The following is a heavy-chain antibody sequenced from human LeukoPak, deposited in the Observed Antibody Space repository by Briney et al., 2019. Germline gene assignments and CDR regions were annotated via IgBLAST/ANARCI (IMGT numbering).Heavy chain of an antibody. V-gene: IGHV3-23*01. D-gene: IGHD5-12*01. Sequence: GGSLRLSCAPSGFTFRDYAMKWVRHTPGKGLEWGSGTRVVGGRTFYADSAKGRFTITRDNSKNTLYLQMNSLRVEDTALYFCAKFPGTSDYWTFDSWGQGTLVTVSS. J-gene: IGHJ4*02. CDR3: AKFPGTSDYWTFDS. CDR1: GFTFRDYA. CDR2: TRVVGGRT.